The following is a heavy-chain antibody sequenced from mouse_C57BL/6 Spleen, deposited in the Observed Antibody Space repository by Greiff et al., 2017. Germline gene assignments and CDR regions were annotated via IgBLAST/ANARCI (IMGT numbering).Heavy chain of an antibody. CDR1: GYTFTSYW. CDR3: ARFTPFDY. J-gene: IGHJ2*01. CDR2: IDPSDSYT. V-gene: IGHV1-50*01. Sequence: VQLQQPGAELVKPGASVKLSCKASGYTFTSYWMQWVKQRPGQGLEWIGEIDPSDSYTNYNQKFKGKATLTVDTSSSTAYMQRSSLTSEDSAVYYCARFTPFDYWGKGTTLTVSS.